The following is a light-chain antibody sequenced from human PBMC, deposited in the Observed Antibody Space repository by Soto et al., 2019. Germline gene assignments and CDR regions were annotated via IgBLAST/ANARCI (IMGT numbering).Light chain of an antibody. Sequence: QSVLTQPPSVSAAPGQEVTISCSGSSSNIGNNYVSWYQQLPGTAPKLLIYDNNKRPSGIPDRFSGSKSGTSATLDITGLQTGDEADYYCGTWDSSLSAYVFGTGTKVTVL. J-gene: IGLJ1*01. CDR3: GTWDSSLSAYV. CDR1: SSNIGNNY. V-gene: IGLV1-51*01. CDR2: DNN.